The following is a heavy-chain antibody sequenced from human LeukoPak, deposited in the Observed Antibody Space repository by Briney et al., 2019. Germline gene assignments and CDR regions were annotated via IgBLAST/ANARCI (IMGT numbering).Heavy chain of an antibody. J-gene: IGHJ6*03. CDR2: IYYSGST. V-gene: IGHV4-39*07. CDR1: GGSISSSSYY. CDR3: AIIVATIKGYYYYYYMDV. D-gene: IGHD5-12*01. Sequence: SDTLSLTCTVSGGSISSSSYYWGWIRQPPGKGLEWIGSIYYSGSTYYNPSLKSRVTISVDTSKNQFSLKLSSVTAADTAVYYCAIIVATIKGYYYYYYMDVWGKGTTVTVSS.